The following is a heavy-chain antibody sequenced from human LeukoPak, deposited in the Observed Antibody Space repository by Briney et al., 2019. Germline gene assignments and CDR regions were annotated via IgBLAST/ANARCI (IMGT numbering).Heavy chain of an antibody. D-gene: IGHD3-10*01. J-gene: IGHJ3*02. CDR3: ARDYYGSGSYEYAFDI. V-gene: IGHV1-46*01. CDR2: INPSGGTT. CDR1: GYTFTRYH. Sequence: ASVKVSCKTSGYTFTRYHIHWVRQAPGQGLEWMGVINPSGGTTTYAQNFQGRVTMTRNTSISTAYMELSSLRSEDTAVYYCARDYYGSGSYEYAFDIWGQGQWSPSLQ.